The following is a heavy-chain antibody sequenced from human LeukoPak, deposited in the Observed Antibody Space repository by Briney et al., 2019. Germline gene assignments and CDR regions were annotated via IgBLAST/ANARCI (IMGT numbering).Heavy chain of an antibody. J-gene: IGHJ4*02. Sequence: PGGSLRLSCAASGFTFNTYFRNWVRQAPGKGLEWVSSISSGGTHIYYADSVRGRFTISRDNAKNSLYLQMSSLRAEDTAVYYCARSSGRYDSWAFDYWGQGTLVTVSS. CDR1: GFTFNTYF. CDR3: ARSSGRYDSWAFDY. V-gene: IGHV3-21*01. D-gene: IGHD1-26*01. CDR2: ISSGGTHI.